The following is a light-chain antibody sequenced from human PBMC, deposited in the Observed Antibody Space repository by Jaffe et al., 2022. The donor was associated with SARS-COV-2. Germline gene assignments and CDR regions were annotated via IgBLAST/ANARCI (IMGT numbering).Light chain of an antibody. Sequence: DIQMTQSPSSLSASVGDRVTITCRASQSISKYLNWYQQKPGKAPNLLVYAASSLQSGVPSRFSGSGSGRDFTLTISSLQPEDFATYYCQQTYNIFPMFGQGTKVEIK. CDR2: AAS. V-gene: IGKV1-39*01. CDR1: QSISKY. CDR3: QQTYNIFPM. J-gene: IGKJ1*01.